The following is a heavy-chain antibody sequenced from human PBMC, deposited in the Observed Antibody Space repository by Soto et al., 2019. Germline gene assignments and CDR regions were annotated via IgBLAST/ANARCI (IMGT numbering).Heavy chain of an antibody. D-gene: IGHD6-19*01. V-gene: IGHV3-23*01. CDR3: AKGLSLTQWLVPAHFDY. J-gene: IGHJ4*02. CDR1: GFTFSSYA. CDR2: ISGSGGST. Sequence: PGGSLRLSCAASGFTFSSYAMSWVRQAPGKGLEWVSAISGSGGSTYYADSVKGRFTISRDNSKNTLYLQMNSLRAEDTAVYYCAKGLSLTQWLVPAHFDYWGQGTLVTVSS.